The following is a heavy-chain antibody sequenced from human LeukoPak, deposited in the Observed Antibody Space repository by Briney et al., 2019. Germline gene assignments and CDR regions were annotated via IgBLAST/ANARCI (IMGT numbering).Heavy chain of an antibody. Sequence: GGSLRLSCAASGFTFDDYTMHWVRQAPGKGLEWVSLISWDGGSIYYVDSMKGRFTISRDNSKNSLYLQMNSLRTEDTALYYCAKGPIFGVAYYMDVWGKGTTVTVSS. D-gene: IGHD3-3*01. J-gene: IGHJ6*03. V-gene: IGHV3-43*01. CDR2: ISWDGGSI. CDR3: AKGPIFGVAYYMDV. CDR1: GFTFDDYT.